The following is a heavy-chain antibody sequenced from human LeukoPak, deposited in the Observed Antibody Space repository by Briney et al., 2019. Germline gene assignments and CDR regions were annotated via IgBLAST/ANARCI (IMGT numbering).Heavy chain of an antibody. CDR1: GFTVSSSY. CDR2: IYSGVST. J-gene: IGHJ6*02. Sequence: PGGSLILSCAASGFTVSSSYMSRVRQAPGKGRGWVSVIYSGVSTYYADSVKGRFAISSHNSKNTLYLQMNSLRAEDTAVYYWARVGPPHYHYGMDVWGQGTTVTVSS. V-gene: IGHV3-53*04. CDR3: ARVGPPHYHYGMDV. D-gene: IGHD3-10*01.